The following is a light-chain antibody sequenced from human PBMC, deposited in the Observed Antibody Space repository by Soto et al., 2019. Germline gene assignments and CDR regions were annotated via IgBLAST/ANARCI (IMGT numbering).Light chain of an antibody. V-gene: IGLV2-14*02. CDR2: EVT. CDR1: SSDIGSYDL. J-gene: IGLJ3*02. CDR3: SAYTERSTLV. Sequence: QSALTQPASVSGSPGQSITISCTGTSSDIGSYDLVSWYQQHPDTAPKLIIYEVTKRPSGVSTRFSGSKSGNTASLTISGLQAVDEADYYCSAYTERSTLVFGVGTKLTV.